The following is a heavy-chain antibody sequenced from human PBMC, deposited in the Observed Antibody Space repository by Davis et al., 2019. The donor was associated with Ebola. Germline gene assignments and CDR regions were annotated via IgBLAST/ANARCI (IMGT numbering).Heavy chain of an antibody. CDR1: GFTFSSYA. CDR3: VKDRFTVVVVHGGFDY. CDR2: ISTNGENT. J-gene: IGHJ4*02. Sequence: GESLKISCAASGFTFSSYAMHWVRQAPGKGLESVSRISTNGENTYYAESVKGRFTISRDNSKDTLYLQMRNLRIDDTAVYYCVKDRFTVVVVHGGFDYWGQGTLVTVSS. V-gene: IGHV3-64D*06. D-gene: IGHD2-15*01.